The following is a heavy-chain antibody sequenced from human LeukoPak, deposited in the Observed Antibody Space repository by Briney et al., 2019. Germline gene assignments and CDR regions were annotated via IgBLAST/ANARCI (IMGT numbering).Heavy chain of an antibody. Sequence: GGSLRLSCAASGFTFSSYSMNWVRQAPGKGLEWVSSISSSSSYIYYADSVKGRFTISRDNAKNSLYLQMNNLRAEDTAVYYCARDGPVAAAGLDYWGQGTLVTVSS. CDR3: ARDGPVAAAGLDY. CDR2: ISSSSSYI. V-gene: IGHV3-21*01. CDR1: GFTFSSYS. D-gene: IGHD6-13*01. J-gene: IGHJ4*02.